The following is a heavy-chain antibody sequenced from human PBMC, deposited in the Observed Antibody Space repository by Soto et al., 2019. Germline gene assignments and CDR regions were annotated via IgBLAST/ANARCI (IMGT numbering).Heavy chain of an antibody. CDR1: GGSISNYY. Sequence: QVQLQESGPGLVKPSETLSLTCTVSGGSISNYYWSWIRQPPGKGLEWIGYIYYSGSTNYNPSLKSRVTISVDTSKNQFSLKLSSVTAADTAVYYWARDKVDIRVSGTHYYYGMDVWGQGTTVTVSS. D-gene: IGHD1-1*01. V-gene: IGHV4-59*01. J-gene: IGHJ6*02. CDR3: ARDKVDIRVSGTHYYYGMDV. CDR2: IYYSGST.